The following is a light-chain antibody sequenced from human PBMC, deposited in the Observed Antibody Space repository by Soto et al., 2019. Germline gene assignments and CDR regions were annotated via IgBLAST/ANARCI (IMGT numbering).Light chain of an antibody. Sequence: EIVLTQSPATLSLSPGERATLSCRASQSVGSYLAWYQQKPGQAPRLLIYEASKRATGIPARFSGSGSGTDFTLTISSLEPEDFAVYYCHQRSNWPRTFGQGTKVEIK. J-gene: IGKJ1*01. V-gene: IGKV3-11*01. CDR2: EAS. CDR3: HQRSNWPRT. CDR1: QSVGSY.